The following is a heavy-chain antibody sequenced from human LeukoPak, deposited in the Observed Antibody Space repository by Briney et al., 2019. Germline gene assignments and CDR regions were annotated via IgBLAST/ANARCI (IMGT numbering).Heavy chain of an antibody. CDR2: INHSGST. V-gene: IGHV4-34*01. CDR3: ARSLVVAATIDY. D-gene: IGHD2-15*01. Sequence: SETLSLTCAVYGGSFSGYYWSWIRQPPGKGLEWIGEINHSGSTNYNPSLKSRVTISVDTSKNQFSLKLSSVTAADTAVYYCARSLVVAATIDYWGQGSLVTVSS. J-gene: IGHJ4*02. CDR1: GGSFSGYY.